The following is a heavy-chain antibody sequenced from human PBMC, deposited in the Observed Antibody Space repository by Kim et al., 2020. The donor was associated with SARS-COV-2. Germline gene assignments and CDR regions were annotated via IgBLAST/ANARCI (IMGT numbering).Heavy chain of an antibody. J-gene: IGHJ4*02. CDR1: GFTFSSYS. CDR3: ARDRGSSGWTGGY. CDR2: ISSSSSYI. Sequence: GGSLRLSCAASGFTFSSYSMNWVRQAPGKGLEWVSSISSSSSYIYYADSVKGRFTISRDNAKNSLYLQMNSLRAEDTAVYYCARDRGSSGWTGGYWGQGTLVTVSS. D-gene: IGHD6-19*01. V-gene: IGHV3-21*01.